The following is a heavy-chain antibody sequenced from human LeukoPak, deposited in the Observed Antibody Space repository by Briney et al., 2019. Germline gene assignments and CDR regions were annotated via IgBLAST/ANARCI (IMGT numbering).Heavy chain of an antibody. CDR3: AREIAAAGTGFDY. CDR1: GGSISSYY. J-gene: IGHJ4*02. V-gene: IGHV4-59*01. Sequence: SETLSLTCTVSGGSISSYYWSWIRQPPGKGLEWIGYIYYSGSTNYNPSLKSRVTIPVDTSENQFSLKLSSVTAADTAVYYCAREIAAAGTGFDYWGQGTLVTVSS. CDR2: IYYSGST. D-gene: IGHD6-13*01.